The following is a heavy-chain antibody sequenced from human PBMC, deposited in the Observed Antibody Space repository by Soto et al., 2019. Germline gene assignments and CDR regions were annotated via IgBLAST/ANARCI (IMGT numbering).Heavy chain of an antibody. J-gene: IGHJ3*02. CDR3: AIDYYGSWITTGRDAFDI. V-gene: IGHV1-2*04. CDR1: GYTFTGYY. Sequence: ASVKVSCKASGYTFTGYYMHWVRQAPGQGLEWMGWINPNSGGTNYAQKFQGWVTMTRDTSISTAYMELSRLRSDDTAVYYCAIDYYGSWITTGRDAFDIWGQGTMVTVSS. CDR2: INPNSGGT. D-gene: IGHD3-10*01.